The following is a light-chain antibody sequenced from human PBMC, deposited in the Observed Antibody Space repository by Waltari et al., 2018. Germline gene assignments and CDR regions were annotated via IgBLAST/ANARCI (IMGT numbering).Light chain of an antibody. CDR2: ENN. J-gene: IGLJ2*01. CDR1: SSNIGAFYG. Sequence: QSILTQPPSVSGVPGQWVTIFCTGCSSNIGAFYGPWYQQLPGTAPKLLIYENNKRPSGVSDRFSGSQSGSSASLTITGLQSEDEADYYCQSYDSSLSGQLFGGGTRLTVL. CDR3: QSYDSSLSGQL. V-gene: IGLV1-40*01.